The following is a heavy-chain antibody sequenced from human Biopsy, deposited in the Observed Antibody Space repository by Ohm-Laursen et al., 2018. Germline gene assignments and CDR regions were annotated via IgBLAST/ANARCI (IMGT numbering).Heavy chain of an antibody. Sequence: GASVKVSCKASGYTFTSYDINWVRQATGQGLEWMGWMNPNSGNTGYAQKFRGRVTMTRNTSISTAYMELSSLRSEDTAVYYCARVPSTTRSRDYWGQGTLVTVSS. V-gene: IGHV1-8*01. D-gene: IGHD2-2*01. J-gene: IGHJ4*02. CDR2: MNPNSGNT. CDR3: ARVPSTTRSRDY. CDR1: GYTFTSYD.